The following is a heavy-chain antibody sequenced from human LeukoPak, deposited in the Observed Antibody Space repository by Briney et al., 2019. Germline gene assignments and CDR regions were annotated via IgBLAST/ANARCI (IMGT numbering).Heavy chain of an antibody. Sequence: SETLSLTCTVSGGSITSSSYYWVWIRQPPGNGLEWIGSIHYSGTTFYSPSHKSRVTISVDTSRNQFSLNLSSVTAADTAVYYCARDNGRDMAAVWGRGTLVTVSS. CDR2: IHYSGTT. CDR3: ARDNGRDMAAV. J-gene: IGHJ4*02. V-gene: IGHV4-39*07. D-gene: IGHD5-24*01. CDR1: GGSITSSSYY.